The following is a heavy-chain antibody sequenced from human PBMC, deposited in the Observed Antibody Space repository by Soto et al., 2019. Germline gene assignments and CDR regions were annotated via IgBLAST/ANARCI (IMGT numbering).Heavy chain of an antibody. V-gene: IGHV1-18*01. Sequence: QVHLVQSGAEVRKPGASVKVSCKGSGYTFTTYGITWVRQAPGQGLEWMGWISAHNGNTNYAQKRQGSVTVTRDTSTSTAYMELRNLRSDDTAVYYCARGRYGDYWGQGALVTVSS. CDR2: ISAHNGNT. D-gene: IGHD1-1*01. CDR1: GYTFTTYG. J-gene: IGHJ4*02. CDR3: ARGRYGDY.